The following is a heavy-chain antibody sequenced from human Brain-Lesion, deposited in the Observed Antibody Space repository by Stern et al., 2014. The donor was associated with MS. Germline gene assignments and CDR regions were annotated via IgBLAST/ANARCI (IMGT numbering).Heavy chain of an antibody. CDR1: GGSVSSTSYA. CDR2: IYYSGNP. D-gene: IGHD2-15*01. Sequence: VQLVESGPGLVKPSETLSLTCTVAGGSVSSTSYAWAWIRQPPGKGLEGIGTIYYSGNPHYSPSLKSRLPISLDPPKNQFSLQLGSVTAADTAVYYCAGEEDIRYCSGGSCTGNWFDPWGQGTLVTVSS. J-gene: IGHJ5*02. CDR3: AGEEDIRYCSGGSCTGNWFDP. V-gene: IGHV4-39*01.